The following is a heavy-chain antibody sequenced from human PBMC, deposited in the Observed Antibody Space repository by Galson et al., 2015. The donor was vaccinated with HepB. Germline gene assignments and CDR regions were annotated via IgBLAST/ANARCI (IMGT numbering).Heavy chain of an antibody. CDR3: THSFLIAAIQF. J-gene: IGHJ4*02. CDR2: IYWVYDE. CDR1: GFSLNTSGVG. D-gene: IGHD2-21*01. V-gene: IGHV2-5*02. Sequence: PALVKPTQTLTPTCTFSGFSLNTSGVGVGWIRQPPGEALEWLAIIYWVYDERYSPSLKSRLTITKDPSKNQVVLTMTNMDPVDTATYYCTHSFLIAAIQFWGQGTLVTVSS.